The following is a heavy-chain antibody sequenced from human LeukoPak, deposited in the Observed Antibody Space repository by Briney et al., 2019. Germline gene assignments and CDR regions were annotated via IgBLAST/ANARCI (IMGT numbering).Heavy chain of an antibody. CDR2: ISYDGNNK. CDR1: GFTFSGYA. Sequence: GGSLRLSCAASGFTFSGYAMHWVRQAPGKGLDWVAVISYDGNNKYYADSVKGRFTISRDNSKNTLYLQMSSLRPEDTAVYYCARESGRQSAATYYYYYYMDVWGKGTTVTVSS. J-gene: IGHJ6*03. V-gene: IGHV3-30*15. CDR3: ARESGRQSAATYYYYYYMDV. D-gene: IGHD2-15*01.